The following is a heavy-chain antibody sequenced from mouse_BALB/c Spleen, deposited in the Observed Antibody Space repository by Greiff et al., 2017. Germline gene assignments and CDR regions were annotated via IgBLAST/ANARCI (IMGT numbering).Heavy chain of an antibody. CDR1: GYTFTSYW. CDR2: IYPGSGST. J-gene: IGHJ2*01. Sequence: LQHPGSELVRPGASVKLSCKASGYTFTSYWMHWVKQRPGQGLEWIGNIYPGSGSTNYDEKFKSKATLTVDTSSSTAYMQLSSLTSEDSAVYYCARLYGNYFFDYWGQGTTLTVSS. CDR3: ARLYGNYFFDY. V-gene: IGHV1S22*01. D-gene: IGHD2-1*01.